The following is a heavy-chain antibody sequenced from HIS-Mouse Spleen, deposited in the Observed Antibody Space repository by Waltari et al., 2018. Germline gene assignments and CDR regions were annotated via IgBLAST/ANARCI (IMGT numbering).Heavy chain of an antibody. CDR1: GYPFTGYY. J-gene: IGHJ4*02. V-gene: IGHV1-2*02. CDR2: INPNSGGT. D-gene: IGHD5-18*01. CDR3: ARAGYSYGPYYFDY. Sequence: QVQLVQSGAEVKKPGASVKVSCKASGYPFTGYYLTWVRQAPGQGLEWMGWINPNSGGTNYAQKFQGRVTMTRDTSISTAYMELSRLRSDDTAVYYCARAGYSYGPYYFDYWGQGTLVTVSS.